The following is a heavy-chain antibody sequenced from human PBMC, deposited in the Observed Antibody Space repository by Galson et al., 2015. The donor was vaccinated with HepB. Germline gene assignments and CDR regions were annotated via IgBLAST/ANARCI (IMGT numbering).Heavy chain of an antibody. CDR1: AASISGSSYY. CDR3: ARGDWSGTTLWFDP. Sequence: LSLTCTVSAASISGSSYYWGWIRQPPGKGLEWVANIYNSGFTYYNPSLKSRVTMSVDTSENQFSLKLSSVTASDTAVYYCARGDWSGTTLWFDPWGQGTLVTVSS. D-gene: IGHD1/OR15-1a*01. CDR2: IYNSGFT. V-gene: IGHV4-39*01. J-gene: IGHJ5*02.